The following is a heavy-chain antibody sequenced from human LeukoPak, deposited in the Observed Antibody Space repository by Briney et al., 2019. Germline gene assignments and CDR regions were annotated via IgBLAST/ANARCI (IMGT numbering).Heavy chain of an antibody. Sequence: PGGSLRLSCAASGFTFTNYAMSWVRQAPGKGLEWVSVLTGDGGTYYADSVKGRFTNSRDDSKYTLFLQMKSLRAEDTAVYFVGKVKRKLIGYSDYWGQGTPVTASS. D-gene: IGHD1-14*01. CDR3: GKVKRKLIGYSDY. CDR2: LTGDGGT. J-gene: IGHJ4*02. CDR1: GFTFTNYA. V-gene: IGHV3-23*01.